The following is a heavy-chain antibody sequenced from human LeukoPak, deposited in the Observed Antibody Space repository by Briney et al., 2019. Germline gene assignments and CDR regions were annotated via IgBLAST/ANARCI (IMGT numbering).Heavy chain of an antibody. J-gene: IGHJ4*02. CDR2: INSDGSST. CDR1: GFTFSSYW. D-gene: IGHD3-22*01. V-gene: IGHV3-74*01. CDR3: ARGGHYYDSSGPFDY. Sequence: GGPLRLSFAASGFTFSSYWMHWVRQAPGKGLVWFPRINSDGSSTSYADSVKGRFTISRDNAKNTLYLQMNSLRAEDTAVYYCARGGHYYDSSGPFDYWGQGTLVTVSS.